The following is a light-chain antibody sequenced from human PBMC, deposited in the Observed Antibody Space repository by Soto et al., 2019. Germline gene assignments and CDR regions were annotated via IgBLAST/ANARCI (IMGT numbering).Light chain of an antibody. J-gene: IGKJ2*01. V-gene: IGKV1-39*01. Sequence: DVQMTQSPSSLSASVGDRVIITCRASQSVNNCLNWYQQRPGKAPSLLIYGASTLQSGVPSRFSGSGSGTDFTLTISSLQLEDFATYYCQQSYITPPTTFGQGTKLEIK. CDR1: QSVNNC. CDR3: QQSYITPPTT. CDR2: GAS.